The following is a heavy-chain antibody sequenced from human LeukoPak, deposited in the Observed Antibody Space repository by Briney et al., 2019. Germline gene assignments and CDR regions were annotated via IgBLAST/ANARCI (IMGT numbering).Heavy chain of an antibody. CDR3: ARATNTFGGGRYYFDY. J-gene: IGHJ4*02. CDR1: GFTFSSYS. Sequence: GGSLRLSCAASGFTFSSYSMNWVRQAPGKGLEWVSSISSSSSYIYYADSVKGRFTISRDNAKNSLYLQMNSLRAEDTAVCYCARATNTFGGGRYYFDYWGQGTLVTVSS. D-gene: IGHD3-16*01. V-gene: IGHV3-21*01. CDR2: ISSSSSYI.